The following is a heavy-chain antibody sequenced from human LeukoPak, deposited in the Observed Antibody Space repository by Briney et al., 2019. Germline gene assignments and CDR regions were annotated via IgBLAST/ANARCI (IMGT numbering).Heavy chain of an antibody. CDR3: ARGGGSGSYFFDY. CDR2: ISGSGDRT. Sequence: SGGSLRLSCAASGFTFSSYAMSWVRQAPGKGLEWVSDISGSGDRTDYADSVKGRFTISRDNSKNMVHLQMNSLRAEDTAVYYCARGGGSGSYFFDYWGQGTLVTVSS. D-gene: IGHD3-10*01. CDR1: GFTFSSYA. V-gene: IGHV3-23*01. J-gene: IGHJ4*02.